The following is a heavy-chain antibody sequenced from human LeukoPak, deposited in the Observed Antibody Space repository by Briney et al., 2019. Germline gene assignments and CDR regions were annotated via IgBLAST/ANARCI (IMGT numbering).Heavy chain of an antibody. CDR1: GFIFSTYA. CDR2: ISASGTT. J-gene: IGHJ4*02. D-gene: IGHD3-9*01. Sequence: PGGSLRLSCAASGFIFSTYAMTWVRQAPGKGLEWVSVISASGTTHYADSMKGQFTISRDNSKNTVYLQLSSLRPEDTAVYYCAKARVTTGYYMQVDYWGQGTLVTVSP. V-gene: IGHV3-23*01. CDR3: AKARVTTGYYMQVDY.